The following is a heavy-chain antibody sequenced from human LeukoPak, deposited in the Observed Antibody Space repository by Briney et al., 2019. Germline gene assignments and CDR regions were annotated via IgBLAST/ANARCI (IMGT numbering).Heavy chain of an antibody. CDR3: ARSSIRSGSYRFLYFDY. J-gene: IGHJ4*02. CDR1: GFTFSSYS. D-gene: IGHD1-26*01. CDR2: ISSSSSYI. Sequence: GGSLRLSCAASGFTFSSYSMNWVRQAPGKGLEWVSSISSSSSYIYYADSVKGRFTISRDNAKNSLYLQMNSLRAEDTSVYYCARSSIRSGSYRFLYFDYWGQGTLVTVSS. V-gene: IGHV3-21*01.